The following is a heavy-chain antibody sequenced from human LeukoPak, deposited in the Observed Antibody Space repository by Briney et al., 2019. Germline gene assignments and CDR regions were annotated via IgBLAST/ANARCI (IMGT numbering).Heavy chain of an antibody. V-gene: IGHV3-21*01. CDR1: GFTFSSYS. Sequence: GGSLRLSCAASGFTFSSYSMNWVRQAPGKGLEWVSSISSSSSYIYYADSVKGRFTISRDNAKNSLYLQRNSLRAEDTAVYYCARHYCSSTSCYRGGYFQHWGQGTLVTVSS. D-gene: IGHD2-2*01. CDR2: ISSSSSYI. CDR3: ARHYCSSTSCYRGGYFQH. J-gene: IGHJ1*01.